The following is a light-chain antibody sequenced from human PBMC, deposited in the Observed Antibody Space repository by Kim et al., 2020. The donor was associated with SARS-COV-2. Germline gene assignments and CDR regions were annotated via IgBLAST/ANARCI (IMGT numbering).Light chain of an antibody. J-gene: IGKJ4*01. CDR3: QQRSNWLT. Sequence: LSLSPGERATLSCRASQSVSSYLAWYQQKPGQAPRLLIYDASNRATGIPARCSGSGSGTDFTLTISSLEPEDFAVYYCQQRSNWLTFGGGTKVEI. CDR1: QSVSSY. V-gene: IGKV3-11*01. CDR2: DAS.